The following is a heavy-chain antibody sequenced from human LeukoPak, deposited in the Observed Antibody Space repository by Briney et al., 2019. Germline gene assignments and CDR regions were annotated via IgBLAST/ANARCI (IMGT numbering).Heavy chain of an antibody. CDR1: GFTFSSYS. D-gene: IGHD2-2*02. CDR2: ISSSSSTI. V-gene: IGHV3-48*01. J-gene: IGHJ4*02. Sequence: GGSLRLSCAASGFTFSSYSMNWVRQAPGKGLEWVSYISSSSSTIYYADSVKGRFTISRDNAKNSLYLQMNSLRAEDTAVYYCASLGCSSTSCYNYWGQGTLVTVSS. CDR3: ASLGCSSTSCYNY.